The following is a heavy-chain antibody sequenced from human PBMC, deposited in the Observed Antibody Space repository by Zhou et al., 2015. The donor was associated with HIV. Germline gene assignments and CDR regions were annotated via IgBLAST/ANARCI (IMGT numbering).Heavy chain of an antibody. CDR1: GGTFSGSD. D-gene: IGHD5-18*01. J-gene: IGHJ4*02. CDR3: AREGTPTAMVPFFDY. CDR2: IIPIFGTA. Sequence: VQLVQSGTEVKKPGSSVKVSCKASGGTFSGSDISWVRQAPGQGLEWMGGIIPIFGTANYAQKFQGRVTITADESTSTAYMELSSLRSEDTAVYYCAREGTPTAMVPFFDYWGQGTLITVSS. V-gene: IGHV1-69*01.